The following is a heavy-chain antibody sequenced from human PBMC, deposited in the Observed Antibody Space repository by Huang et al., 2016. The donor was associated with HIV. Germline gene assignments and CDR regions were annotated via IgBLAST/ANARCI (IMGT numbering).Heavy chain of an antibody. J-gene: IGHJ4*02. D-gene: IGHD6-6*01. CDR2: IFPADSDT. Sequence: VQLVQSGAEVKKPGESLKISCKGSGYSFSSYWIAWVRQMPGKGLEWMGIIFPADSDTTYSPSFEGKVTISADKSIGTAYLQWSSLKASDTAMYYCARRFSSSSGYFDYWGQGSLVTVSS. V-gene: IGHV5-51*01. CDR3: ARRFSSSSGYFDY. CDR1: GYSFSSYW.